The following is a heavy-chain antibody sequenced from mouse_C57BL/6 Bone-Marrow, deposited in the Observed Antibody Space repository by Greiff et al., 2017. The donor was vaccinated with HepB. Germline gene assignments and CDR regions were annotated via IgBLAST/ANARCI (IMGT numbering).Heavy chain of an antibody. Sequence: QVQLQQPGAELVKPGASVKLSCKASGYTFTSYWMQWVKQRPGQGLEWIGEIDPSDSYTNYNQKFKGKATLTVDTSSSTAYMQLSSLTSEDSAVYYCARGAGFDYWGQGTTLTVSS. CDR3: ARGAGFDY. D-gene: IGHD6-1*01. CDR2: IDPSDSYT. J-gene: IGHJ2*01. V-gene: IGHV1-50*01. CDR1: GYTFTSYW.